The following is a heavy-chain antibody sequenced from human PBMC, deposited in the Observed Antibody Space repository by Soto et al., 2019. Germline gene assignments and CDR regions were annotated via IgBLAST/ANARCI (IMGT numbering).Heavy chain of an antibody. CDR3: ARDRDCSGGSCYSYWFDP. CDR2: ISSSSSYT. Sequence: PGGSLRLSCAASGFTFSDYYMSWIRQAPGKGLEWVSYISSSSSYTNYADSVKGRFTISRDNAKNSLYLQMNSLRAEDTAVYYCARDRDCSGGSCYSYWFDPWGQGTLVTVSS. D-gene: IGHD2-15*01. J-gene: IGHJ5*02. V-gene: IGHV3-11*06. CDR1: GFTFSDYY.